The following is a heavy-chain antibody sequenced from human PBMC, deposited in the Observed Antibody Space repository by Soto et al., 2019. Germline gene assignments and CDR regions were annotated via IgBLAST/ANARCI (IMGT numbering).Heavy chain of an antibody. D-gene: IGHD6-13*01. J-gene: IGHJ6*02. Sequence: SETLSLTCTFSGGSISSYYWSWIRQPPGEGLEWIGYIYYSGSTNYNPSLKSRVTISVDTSKNQFSLKLSSVTAADTAVYYCASSNIAATGFYYYGMDVWGRGTTVTFSS. CDR3: ASSNIAATGFYYYGMDV. CDR1: GGSISSYY. V-gene: IGHV4-59*01. CDR2: IYYSGST.